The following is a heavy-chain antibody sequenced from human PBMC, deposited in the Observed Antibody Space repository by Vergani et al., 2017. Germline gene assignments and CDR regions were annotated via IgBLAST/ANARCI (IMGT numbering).Heavy chain of an antibody. V-gene: IGHV3-23*01. CDR2: ISGSGGNT. CDR1: GFTFSSYA. CDR3: AKGVYCSSTSCYEGRGYYYGMGV. J-gene: IGHJ6*02. Sequence: EVQLLESGGGLVQPGGSLRLSCAASGFTFSSYAMSWVRQVPGKGLEWVSGISGSGGNTYYANSVKGRFTISRENSKNTLYLQMNSLRADDTAVYYCAKGVYCSSTSCYEGRGYYYGMGVWGQGTTVTFSS. D-gene: IGHD2-2*01.